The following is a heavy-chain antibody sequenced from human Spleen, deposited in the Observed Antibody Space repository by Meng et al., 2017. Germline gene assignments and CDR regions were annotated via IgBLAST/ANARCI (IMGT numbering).Heavy chain of an antibody. CDR3: ARESGSYFHFQY. CDR2: IHPNDGDT. CDR1: GYPFTGYS. D-gene: IGHD3-10*01. J-gene: IGHJ1*01. Sequence: QFELVQAGAEVKPPGSKVWVPCKASGYPFTGYSLHWVRQAPGQGLEWMGWIHPNDGDTQYAQSFRGRVTLSRDSSITTAYMDLSRLTSADTAVYYCARESGSYFHFQYWGQGTLVTVSS. V-gene: IGHV1-2*02.